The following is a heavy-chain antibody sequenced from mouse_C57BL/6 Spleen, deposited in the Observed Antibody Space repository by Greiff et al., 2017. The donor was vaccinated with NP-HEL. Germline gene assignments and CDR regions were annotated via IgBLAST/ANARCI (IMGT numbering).Heavy chain of an antibody. CDR3: ARSYDGYYENFDY. CDR2: INPSSGYT. J-gene: IGHJ2*01. CDR1: GYTFTSYT. Sequence: VQRVESGAELARPGASVKMSCKASGYTFTSYTMHWVKQRPGQGLEWIGYINPSSGYTKYNQKFKDKATLTADKSSSTAYMQLSSLTSEDSAVYYCARSYDGYYENFDYWGQGTTLTVSS. V-gene: IGHV1-4*01. D-gene: IGHD2-3*01.